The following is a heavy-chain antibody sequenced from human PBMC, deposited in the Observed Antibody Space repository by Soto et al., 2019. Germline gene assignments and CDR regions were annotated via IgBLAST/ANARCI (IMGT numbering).Heavy chain of an antibody. D-gene: IGHD2-21*01. J-gene: IGHJ4*02. CDR2: IYYSGND. V-gene: IGHV4-39*01. CDR3: ARQTVHTDPPFDT. CDR1: GDSISSSSW. Sequence: SETLSLTCTVSGDSISSSSWWSWVRQPPGETLEWIGNIYYSGNDYYNPSLKSRLTISVDTSKSQFSLRLKSVTVADTAVYFCARQTVHTDPPFDTWGQETLVTVSS.